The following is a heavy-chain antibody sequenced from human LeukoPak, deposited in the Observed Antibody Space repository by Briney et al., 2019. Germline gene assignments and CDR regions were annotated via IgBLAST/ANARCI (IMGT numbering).Heavy chain of an antibody. CDR3: AKVDIAVVTAITGNFDY. V-gene: IGHV3-30*02. CDR2: IRYDGSNK. D-gene: IGHD2-21*02. J-gene: IGHJ4*02. CDR1: GFTFSSYG. Sequence: GGSLRLSCAASGFTFSSYGMHWVRQAPGKGLEWVAFIRYDGSNKYYADSVKGRFTISRDNSKNTLYLQMNSLRAEDTAVYYCAKVDIAVVTAITGNFDYWGQGTLVTVSS.